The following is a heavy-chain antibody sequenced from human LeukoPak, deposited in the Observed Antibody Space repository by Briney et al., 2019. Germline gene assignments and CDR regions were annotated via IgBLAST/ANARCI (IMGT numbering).Heavy chain of an antibody. CDR3: ARDPVVPAAMA. CDR1: GFTSSSYS. CDR2: ISSSSSYI. V-gene: IGHV3-21*01. Sequence: PGGSLRLSCAASGFTSSSYSMNWVRQAPGKGLEWVSSISSSSSYIYYADSVKGRFTISRDNAKSSLYLQMNSLRAEDTAVYYCARDPVVPAAMAWGQGTLVTVSS. D-gene: IGHD2-2*01. J-gene: IGHJ5*02.